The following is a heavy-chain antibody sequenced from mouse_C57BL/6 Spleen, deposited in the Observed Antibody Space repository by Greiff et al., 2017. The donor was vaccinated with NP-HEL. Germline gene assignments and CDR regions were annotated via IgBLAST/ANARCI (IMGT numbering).Heavy chain of an antibody. J-gene: IGHJ3*01. CDR2: FYPGSGSI. V-gene: IGHV1-62-2*01. CDR1: GYTFTEYT. Sequence: VMLVESGAELVKPGASVKLSCKASGYTFTEYTIHWVKQRSGQGLEWIGWFYPGSGSIKYNEKFKDKATLTADKSSSTVYMELSRLTSEDSAVYFCARHHYYGAWFAYWGQGTLVTVSA. CDR3: ARHHYYGAWFAY. D-gene: IGHD1-1*01.